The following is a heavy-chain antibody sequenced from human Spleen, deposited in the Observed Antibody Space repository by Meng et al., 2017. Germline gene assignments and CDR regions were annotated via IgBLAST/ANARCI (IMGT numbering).Heavy chain of an antibody. CDR1: GYTFPDYY. Sequence: ASVKVSCKASGYTFPDYYLHGVRRAPGQGLEWMGRINPKRGDTHYEQKFQGRVTMTGDTSISTAYMELSGLRSDDTAMYYCARDEDISAAGKLFGDYWGQGTLVTVSS. V-gene: IGHV1-2*06. CDR2: INPKRGDT. D-gene: IGHD6-13*01. CDR3: ARDEDISAAGKLFGDY. J-gene: IGHJ4*02.